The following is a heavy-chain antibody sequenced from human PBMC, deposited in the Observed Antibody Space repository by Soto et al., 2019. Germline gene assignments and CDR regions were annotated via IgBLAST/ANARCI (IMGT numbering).Heavy chain of an antibody. CDR3: AGSSGRHYDSSGYYGDAFDI. CDR1: GFTFSSYD. V-gene: IGHV3-13*04. D-gene: IGHD3-22*01. J-gene: IGHJ3*02. Sequence: GGSLRLSCAASGFTFSSYDMHWVRQATGKGLEWVSAIGTAGDTYYPGSVKGRFTISRENAKNSLYLQMNSLRAGDTAVYYCAGSSGRHYDSSGYYGDAFDIWGQGTMVTVSS. CDR2: IGTAGDT.